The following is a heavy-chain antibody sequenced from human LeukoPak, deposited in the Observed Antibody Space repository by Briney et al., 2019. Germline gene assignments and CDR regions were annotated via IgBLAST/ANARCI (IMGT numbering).Heavy chain of an antibody. CDR2: ISCSGGST. J-gene: IGHJ4*02. D-gene: IGHD2-21*02. CDR1: GFTFSSYA. V-gene: IGHV3-23*01. Sequence: PGGSLRLSCAASGFTFSSYAMSWVRQAPGKGLEWVSAISCSGGSTYYADSVKGRFTISKDNSKSTLYLQMNSLRAEDTAVYYCAQDSRGNSPEDYWGPGTLVTVSS. CDR3: AQDSRGNSPEDY.